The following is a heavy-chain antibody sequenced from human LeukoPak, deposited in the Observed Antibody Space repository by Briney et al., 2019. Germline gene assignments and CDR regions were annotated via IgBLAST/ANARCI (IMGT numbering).Heavy chain of an antibody. V-gene: IGHV1-69*05. J-gene: IGHJ5*02. D-gene: IGHD2-8*01. CDR3: ARGDLPYCTNGVCYGGDWFDP. CDR1: GYTFTGYY. CDR2: IIPIFGTA. Sequence: SVKVSCKASGYTFTGYYMHWVRQAPGQGLEWMGGIIPIFGTANYAQKFQGRVTITTDESTSTAYMELSSLRSEDTAVYYCARGDLPYCTNGVCYGGDWFDPWGQGTLVTVSS.